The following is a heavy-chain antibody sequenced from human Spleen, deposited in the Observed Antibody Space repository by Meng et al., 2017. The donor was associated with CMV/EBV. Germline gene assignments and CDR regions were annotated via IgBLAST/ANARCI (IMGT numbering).Heavy chain of an antibody. CDR1: GFTFSSHS. J-gene: IGHJ4*02. V-gene: IGHV3-66*02. Sequence: GGSLRLSCAASGFTFSSHSVNWVRRAPGKGLEWVSLIYSGGSTYYADSVKGRFTISRDIPKNTLYLQMSSLRPEDTAVYYCARDPGSGWYYFDSWGQGTLVTVSS. CDR2: IYSGGST. CDR3: ARDPGSGWYYFDS. D-gene: IGHD6-19*01.